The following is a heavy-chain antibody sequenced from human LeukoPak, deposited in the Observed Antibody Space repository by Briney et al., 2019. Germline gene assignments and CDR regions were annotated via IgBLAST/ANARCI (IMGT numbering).Heavy chain of an antibody. V-gene: IGHV4-4*07. CDR2: IYTSGST. D-gene: IGHD6-13*01. Sequence: SETLSLTCTVSGGSISSYYWSWIRQPAGKGLEWIGRIYTSGSTNYNPSLKSRVTMSVDTSKNQFSLKLSSVTAADTAVYYCAGSYSSSWGGVAWFDPWGQGTLVTVSS. CDR1: GGSISSYY. CDR3: AGSYSSSWGGVAWFDP. J-gene: IGHJ5*02.